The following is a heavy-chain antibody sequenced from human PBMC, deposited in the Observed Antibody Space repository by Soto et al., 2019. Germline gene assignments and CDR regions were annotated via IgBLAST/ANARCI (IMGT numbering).Heavy chain of an antibody. CDR1: GFTFSSYW. J-gene: IGHJ2*01. CDR3: ARAGVVPARLGGTFDL. Sequence: VGSLRLSCAASGFTFSSYWMSWVRQAPGKGLEWVANIKQDGSEKYYVDSVKGRFTISRDNAKNSLYLQMNSLRAEDTAVYYCARAGVVPARLGGTFDLWGRGTLVTVSS. CDR2: IKQDGSEK. V-gene: IGHV3-7*01. D-gene: IGHD2-2*01.